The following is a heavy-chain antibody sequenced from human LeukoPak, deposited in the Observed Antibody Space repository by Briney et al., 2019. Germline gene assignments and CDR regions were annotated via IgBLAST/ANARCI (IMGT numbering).Heavy chain of an antibody. CDR2: IIPSGGTT. CDR3: ARDPYSGGYGNYYYYYMDV. J-gene: IGHJ6*03. CDR1: GFTFSSYG. V-gene: IGHV3-23*01. Sequence: PGGSLRLSCAASGFTFSSYGMTWVRQAPGKGLEWVSGIIPSGGTTYYADSVKGRFTISRDNSQNTMYLQMNSLRAEDTAVYYCARDPYSGGYGNYYYYYMDVWGKGTTVTISS. D-gene: IGHD1-26*01.